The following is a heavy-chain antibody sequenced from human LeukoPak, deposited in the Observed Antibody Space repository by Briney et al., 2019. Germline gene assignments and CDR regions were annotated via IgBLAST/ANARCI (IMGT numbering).Heavy chain of an antibody. Sequence: SETLSLTCSVSGDSISTSSYFWGWIRQPPGKGLEWIGSILYSGTTYYKPSLKSRVTISVDTSKNQFSLELTSVTAADTAVYYCARGLYGGNSGIWGQGTMVTVFS. CDR1: GDSISTSSYF. J-gene: IGHJ3*02. CDR3: ARGLYGGNSGI. CDR2: ILYSGTT. V-gene: IGHV4-39*01. D-gene: IGHD4-23*01.